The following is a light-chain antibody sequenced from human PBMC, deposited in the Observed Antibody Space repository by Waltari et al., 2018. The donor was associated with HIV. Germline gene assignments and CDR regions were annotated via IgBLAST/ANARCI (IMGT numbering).Light chain of an antibody. Sequence: SVGDRVTITCRASQSISTYLNWYQQKPGKAPKLLIYAASSLQSGVPSRFSGSGSGTDFTLTISSLQPEDFATYYCQQSYSTPGYTFGQGTKLEIK. CDR3: QQSYSTPGYT. CDR2: AAS. J-gene: IGKJ2*01. CDR1: QSISTY. V-gene: IGKV1-39*01.